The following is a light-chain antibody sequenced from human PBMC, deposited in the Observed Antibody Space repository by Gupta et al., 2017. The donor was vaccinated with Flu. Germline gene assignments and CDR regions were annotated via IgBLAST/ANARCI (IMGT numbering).Light chain of an antibody. J-gene: IGKJ1*01. CDR1: QSISGW. V-gene: IGKV1-5*03. CDR3: QQYNSLPWT. Sequence: DIQMTQSPSTLSASVGDRVTITCRASQSISGWLAWYQQKPGKAPNLLIYRASSLESGVPSRFGGSGSGTEFTLTISGLQADDFATYYCQQYNSLPWTFGQGTKVEIK. CDR2: RAS.